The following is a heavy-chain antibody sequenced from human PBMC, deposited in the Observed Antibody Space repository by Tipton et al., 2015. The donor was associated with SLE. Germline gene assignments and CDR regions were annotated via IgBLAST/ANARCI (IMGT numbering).Heavy chain of an antibody. CDR2: ISSSSSTI. J-gene: IGHJ4*02. V-gene: IGHV3-48*01. Sequence: SLRLSCAASGFTFSSYSMNWVRQAPGKGLEWVSYISSSSSTIYYADSVKGRFTISRDNAKNSLYLQMNSLRAEDTAVYYCARGRGYDFWSGYSVFDYWGQGTLVTVSS. CDR3: ARGRGYDFWSGYSVFDY. CDR1: GFTFSSYS. D-gene: IGHD3-3*01.